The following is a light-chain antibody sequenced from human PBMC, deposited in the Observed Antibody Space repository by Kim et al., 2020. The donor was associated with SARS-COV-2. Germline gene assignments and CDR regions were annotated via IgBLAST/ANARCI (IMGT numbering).Light chain of an antibody. Sequence: DIVMTQSPDSLAVSLGVRATINCKSSQSVLYSSNNKNYLAWYQQKPGQPPKLLIYWASTRESGVPDRFSGSGSGTDFTLTISSLQAEDVAVYYCQQFYSTLYTFGQGTKLEI. CDR3: QQFYSTLYT. J-gene: IGKJ2*01. CDR1: QSVLYSSNNKNY. CDR2: WAS. V-gene: IGKV4-1*01.